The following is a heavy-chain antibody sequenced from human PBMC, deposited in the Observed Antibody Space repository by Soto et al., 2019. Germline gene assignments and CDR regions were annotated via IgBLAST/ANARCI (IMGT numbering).Heavy chain of an antibody. CDR2: INPNSGGT. V-gene: IGHV1-2*02. CDR1: GYTFTGYY. Sequence: ASVKVSCKASGYTFTGYYMHCVRQAPGQGLEWMGWINPNSGGTNYAQKFQGRVTMTRGTSISTAYMELSRLRSDDTAVYYCARVMYYYDSSGYFPYFDYWGQGTLVTVSS. CDR3: ARVMYYYDSSGYFPYFDY. D-gene: IGHD3-22*01. J-gene: IGHJ4*02.